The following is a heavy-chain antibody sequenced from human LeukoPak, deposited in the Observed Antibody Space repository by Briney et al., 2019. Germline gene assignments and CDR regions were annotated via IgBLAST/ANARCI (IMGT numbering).Heavy chain of an antibody. CDR3: ARFEERDSYDSSGYYWAPYFDY. CDR1: GYTFTSYG. J-gene: IGHJ4*02. D-gene: IGHD3-22*01. V-gene: IGHV1-18*01. CDR2: ISAYNGNT. Sequence: ASVKVSCKASGYTFTSYGISWVRQAPGQGLEWMGWISAYNGNTNYAQKLQGRVTMTTDTSTSTAYMELRSLRSDDTAVYYCARFEERDSYDSSGYYWAPYFDYWGQGTLVTVSS.